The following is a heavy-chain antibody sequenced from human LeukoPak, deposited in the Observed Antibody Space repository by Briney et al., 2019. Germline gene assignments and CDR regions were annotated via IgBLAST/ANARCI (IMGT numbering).Heavy chain of an antibody. CDR3: ARPRSRRDAFDI. Sequence: GGSLRLSCTASGFTFGDYAMSWVRQAPGKGLEWVGFIRSKAYGGTTEYAASVKGRFTISRDDSKSIAYLQMNSLKTEDTAVYYCARPRSRRDAFDIWGQGTMVTVSS. J-gene: IGHJ3*02. D-gene: IGHD1-14*01. CDR2: IRSKAYGGTT. V-gene: IGHV3-49*04. CDR1: GFTFGDYA.